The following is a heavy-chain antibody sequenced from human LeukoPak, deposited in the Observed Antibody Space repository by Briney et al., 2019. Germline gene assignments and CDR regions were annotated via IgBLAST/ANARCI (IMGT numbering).Heavy chain of an antibody. CDR1: GFTFSSYA. Sequence: PGGSLRLSCAASGFTFSSYAMHWVRQAPGKGLEWVAVVSYDGGNKYYADSVKGRFTISRDNSKNTLYLQMNSLRAEDTAVYYCARDGGDIVVVPAAIFAFDIWGQGTMVTVSS. V-gene: IGHV3-30-3*01. CDR2: VSYDGGNK. J-gene: IGHJ3*02. D-gene: IGHD2-2*01. CDR3: ARDGGDIVVVPAAIFAFDI.